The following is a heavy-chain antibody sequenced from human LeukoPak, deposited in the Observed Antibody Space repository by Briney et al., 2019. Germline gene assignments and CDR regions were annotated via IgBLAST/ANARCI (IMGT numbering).Heavy chain of an antibody. D-gene: IGHD1-26*01. Sequence: SGTLSLTCGVSGGSISSTNWYSWVRQPPGQGLEWIGEISLSGLTNYNPSLKRRVTMSLDKSKNLLSLTLTSVTAADTAVYYCSRESGAFSPFGYWGQGTLVTVTS. J-gene: IGHJ4*02. V-gene: IGHV4-4*02. CDR1: GGSISSTNW. CDR3: SRESGAFSPFGY. CDR2: ISLSGLT.